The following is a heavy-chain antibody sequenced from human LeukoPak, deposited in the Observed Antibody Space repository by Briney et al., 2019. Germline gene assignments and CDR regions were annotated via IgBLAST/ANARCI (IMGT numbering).Heavy chain of an antibody. CDR3: ARDPGSGWHDDAFDI. V-gene: IGHV4-39*07. D-gene: IGHD6-19*01. CDR2: IYYSGST. J-gene: IGHJ3*02. Sequence: SETLSLTCTVSGGSISSSSYYWGWIRQPPGKGLEWIGSIYYSGSTHYNPSLKSRVTISVDTSKNQFSLKLSSVTAADTAVYYCARDPGSGWHDDAFDIWGQGTMVTVSS. CDR1: GGSISSSSYY.